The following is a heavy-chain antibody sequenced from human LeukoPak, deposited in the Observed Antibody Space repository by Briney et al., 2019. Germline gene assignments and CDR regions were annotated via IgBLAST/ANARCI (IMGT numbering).Heavy chain of an antibody. J-gene: IGHJ4*02. D-gene: IGHD2-2*01. CDR2: IYYSGST. Sequence: PSETLSLTCAVYGGSFSGYYWSWIRQHPGKGLEWIGYIYYSGSTYYNPSLKSRVTISVDTSKNQFSLKLSSVTAEDTAVYYCSRTYCTSSSCYYFDYWGQGTLVTVSS. V-gene: IGHV4-31*11. CDR3: SRTYCTSSSCYYFDY. CDR1: GGSFSGYY.